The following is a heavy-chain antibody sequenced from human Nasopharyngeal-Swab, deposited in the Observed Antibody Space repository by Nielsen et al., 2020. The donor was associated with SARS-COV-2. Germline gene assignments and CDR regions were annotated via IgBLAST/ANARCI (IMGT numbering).Heavy chain of an antibody. CDR2: MSSSGYNR. D-gene: IGHD4-11*01. CDR1: GFTFSDYY. V-gene: IGHV3-11*01. Sequence: GGSLRLSCAASGFTFSDYYMSWIRQAPGKGLEWVSYMSSSGYNRNYADSVKGRFTISRDNAKQSLYLQMDRLRAEDTAVFYCARGNGPFDYWGQGTLVTVSS. J-gene: IGHJ4*02. CDR3: ARGNGPFDY.